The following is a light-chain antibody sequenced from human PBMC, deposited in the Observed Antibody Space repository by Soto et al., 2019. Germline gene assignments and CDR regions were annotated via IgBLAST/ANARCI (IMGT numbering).Light chain of an antibody. CDR2: DAS. V-gene: IGKV3-20*01. CDR1: ESVVSNY. J-gene: IGKJ1*01. Sequence: EIVLMHSPGTLSLSPGERATLSCRATESVVSNYLAWYQLKPGQAPRLLIYDASSRATGIPDRFSGSGSGTDFTLTISRLEPEDFAVYYCQQYGSSPWTFGQGTKVDI. CDR3: QQYGSSPWT.